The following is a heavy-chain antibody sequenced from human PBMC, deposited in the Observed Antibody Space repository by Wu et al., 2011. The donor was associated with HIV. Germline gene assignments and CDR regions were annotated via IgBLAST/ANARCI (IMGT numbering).Heavy chain of an antibody. CDR1: GYTFTSYD. J-gene: IGHJ4*02. CDR3: AGGFSGINYFDH. Sequence: QVQLVQSGAEVKKPGASVKVSCKASGYTFTSYDINWVRQATGQGLEWMGWMNPNTGDTGYAQKFQGRVTMTRNTSIGTAYMELSSLRSEDTAVYYCAGGFSGINYFDHWGQGTLVTVSS. D-gene: IGHD3-10*01. CDR2: MNPNTGDT. V-gene: IGHV1-8*02.